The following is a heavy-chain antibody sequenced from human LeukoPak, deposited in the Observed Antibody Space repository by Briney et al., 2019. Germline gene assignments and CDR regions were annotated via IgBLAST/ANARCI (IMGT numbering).Heavy chain of an antibody. CDR3: ARDAAGPTYYYGSGSYSRYFDY. V-gene: IGHV3-30*03. D-gene: IGHD3-10*01. Sequence: GRSLRLSCAASGFTFSSYGMHWVRQAPGKGLEWVAVISYDGSNKYYADSVKGRFTISRDNSKNTLYLQMNSLRAEDTAVYYCARDAAGPTYYYGSGSYSRYFDYWGQGTLVTVSS. J-gene: IGHJ4*02. CDR2: ISYDGSNK. CDR1: GFTFSSYG.